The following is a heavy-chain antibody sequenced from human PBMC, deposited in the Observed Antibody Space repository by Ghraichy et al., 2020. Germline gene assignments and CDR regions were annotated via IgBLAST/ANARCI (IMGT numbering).Heavy chain of an antibody. Sequence: SETLSLTCTVSGGSISSSSYYWGWIRQPPGKGLEWIGSIYYSGSTYYNPSLKSRVTISVDTSKNQFSLKLSSVTAADTAVYYCARGEMVPPEKVACWFDPWGQGTLVTVSS. J-gene: IGHJ5*02. CDR3: ARGEMVPPEKVACWFDP. CDR1: GGSISSSSYY. D-gene: IGHD5-24*01. V-gene: IGHV4-39*01. CDR2: IYYSGST.